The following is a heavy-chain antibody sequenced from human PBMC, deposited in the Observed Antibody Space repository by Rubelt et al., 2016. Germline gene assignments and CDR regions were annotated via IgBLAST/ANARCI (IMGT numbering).Heavy chain of an antibody. Sequence: RGGLEWIGYIYYSGSTYYNPSLKSRVTISVDTSKNQFSLKLSSVTAADTAVYYCAREIKAYGDYGQTWFDPWGQGTLVTVSS. J-gene: IGHJ5*02. D-gene: IGHD4-17*01. CDR3: AREIKAYGDYGQTWFDP. CDR2: IYYSGST. V-gene: IGHV4-31*02.